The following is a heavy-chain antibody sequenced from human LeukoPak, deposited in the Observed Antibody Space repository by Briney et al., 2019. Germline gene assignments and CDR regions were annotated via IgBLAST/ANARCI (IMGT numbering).Heavy chain of an antibody. CDR3: ARQPIAVAALQDY. J-gene: IGHJ4*02. CDR1: GYNFNTYW. V-gene: IGHV5-51*01. Sequence: GESLKISCKGSGYNFNTYWVAWVRQLPGKGLEWMGIIRPMNSDMRYSPSFQGQVTISADRSINTAYLQWSSLTASDTAMYYCARQPIAVAALQDYWGQGTLVTVPS. D-gene: IGHD6-19*01. CDR2: IRPMNSDM.